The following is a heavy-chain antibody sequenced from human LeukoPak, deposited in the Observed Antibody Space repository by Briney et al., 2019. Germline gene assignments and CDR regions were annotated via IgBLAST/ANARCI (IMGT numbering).Heavy chain of an antibody. CDR2: ISGSGGST. J-gene: IGHJ4*02. V-gene: IGHV3-23*01. Sequence: GGSLRLSCAASGFTFSSYAMSWVRQAPGKGLEWVSAISGSGGSTYYADSVKGRFTISRDNSKNTLYLQMNSLRAEDTAVYYCAKFPLWFGELLPFDYWGQGTLVTVSS. CDR3: AKFPLWFGELLPFDY. D-gene: IGHD3-10*01. CDR1: GFTFSSYA.